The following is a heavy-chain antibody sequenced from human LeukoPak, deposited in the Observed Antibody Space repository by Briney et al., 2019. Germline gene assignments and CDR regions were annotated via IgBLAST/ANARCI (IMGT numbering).Heavy chain of an antibody. J-gene: IGHJ4*02. CDR1: GFTFSSYA. D-gene: IGHD3-10*01. CDR3: AKDDHYYGSGSYFDY. V-gene: IGHV3-23*01. CDR2: ISGSGGST. Sequence: GGSLRLSCAASGFTFSSYAMSWVRQAPGKGLEWVSAISGSGGSTYYADSVKGRFTISRDSSKNTLYLQMNSLRAEDTAVYYCAKDDHYYGSGSYFDYWGQGTLVTVSS.